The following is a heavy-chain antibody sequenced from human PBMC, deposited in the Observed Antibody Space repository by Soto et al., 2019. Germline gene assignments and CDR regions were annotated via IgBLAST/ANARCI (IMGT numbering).Heavy chain of an antibody. CDR3: DRRRGFPYYYGMDV. D-gene: IGHD5-12*01. Sequence: QLQLQESGSGLVKPSQTLSLTCAVSGGSISSGGYSWSWIRQPPGKGLEWIGYIYHSGSTYYNPSLNSRGNISVDMSKNQFSLKLSSVTAADTAVYYCDRRRGFPYYYGMDVWGQGTTVTVSS. V-gene: IGHV4-30-2*01. J-gene: IGHJ6*02. CDR2: IYHSGST. CDR1: GGSISSGGYS.